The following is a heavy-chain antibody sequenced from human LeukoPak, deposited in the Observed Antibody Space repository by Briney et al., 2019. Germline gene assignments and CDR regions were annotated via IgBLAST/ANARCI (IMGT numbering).Heavy chain of an antibody. V-gene: IGHV3-23*01. J-gene: IGHJ4*02. CDR1: GFSLSSYG. Sequence: GGSLRLSCAASGFSLSSYGMTWVRQAPGKQLEWVSTLSDSGGGTYYADSVKGRFTISRDNSKNTLYLQMNSLRAEDTAVYYCATSRGPYYWGQGTLVTVSS. CDR2: LSDSGGGT. CDR3: ATSRGPYY.